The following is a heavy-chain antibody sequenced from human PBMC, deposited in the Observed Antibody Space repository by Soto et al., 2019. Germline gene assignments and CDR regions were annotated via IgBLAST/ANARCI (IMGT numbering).Heavy chain of an antibody. CDR2: ISSSSSYI. CDR3: ARLTSQYSSSWNGY. Sequence: LGGSLRLCCAASGFTFSSYSMNGVRQDPGKGLEWVSSISSSSSYIYYADSVKGRFTISRDNAKNSLYLQMNSLRAEDTAVYYCARLTSQYSSSWNGYWGQGTLVTVSS. V-gene: IGHV3-21*01. D-gene: IGHD6-13*01. CDR1: GFTFSSYS. J-gene: IGHJ4*02.